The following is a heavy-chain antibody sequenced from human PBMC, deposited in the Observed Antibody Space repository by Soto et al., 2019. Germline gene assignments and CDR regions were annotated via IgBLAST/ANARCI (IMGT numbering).Heavy chain of an antibody. Sequence: EVQLVESGGGLVQPGGSLRLSCAASGFRFSIYSMNWVRQAPGKGLEWSAYITSDTNTIKYADSVKGRFTISRDNAKNSVYLQMNSLRDEDTAVYYCARSVAGHFDYWGQGTVVTVSS. CDR3: ARSVAGHFDY. V-gene: IGHV3-48*02. J-gene: IGHJ4*02. CDR1: GFRFSIYS. CDR2: ITSDTNTI. D-gene: IGHD6-19*01.